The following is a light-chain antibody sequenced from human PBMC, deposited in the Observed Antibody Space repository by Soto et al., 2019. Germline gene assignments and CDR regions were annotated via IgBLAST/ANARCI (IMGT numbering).Light chain of an antibody. V-gene: IGKV3-20*01. Sequence: EIVLTQSPGSLSLSPGERATLSCRASQSVDSSFFAWYQQKPGQAPRLLIYGASNRATGIPDRFSGSGSGPDFTLTISRLEPEDFALYYCQQYVSSVTFGQGTKVEIK. CDR1: QSVDSSF. CDR3: QQYVSSVT. J-gene: IGKJ1*01. CDR2: GAS.